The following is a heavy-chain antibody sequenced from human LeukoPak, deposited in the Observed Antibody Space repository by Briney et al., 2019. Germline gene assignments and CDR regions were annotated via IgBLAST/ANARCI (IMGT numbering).Heavy chain of an antibody. CDR3: AREIAVAGYYYYGMDV. Sequence: ASMKVSCKASGYTFTSYGISWVRQAPGQGLEWMGWISAYNGNTNYAQKLQGRVTTTTDTSTSTAYMELRSLRSDDTAVYYCAREIAVAGYYYYGMDVWGQGTTVTVSS. D-gene: IGHD6-19*01. CDR2: ISAYNGNT. CDR1: GYTFTSYG. J-gene: IGHJ6*02. V-gene: IGHV1-18*01.